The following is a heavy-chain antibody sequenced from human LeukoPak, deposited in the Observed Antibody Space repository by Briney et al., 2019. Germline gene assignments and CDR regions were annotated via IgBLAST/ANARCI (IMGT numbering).Heavy chain of an antibody. CDR2: ITSTTNYI. CDR3: ARDCYSRSSGWPGWFDP. CDR1: GFTFSNYG. D-gene: IGHD6-19*01. V-gene: IGHV3-21*01. Sequence: GGSLRLSCAASGFTFSNYGLSWVRQAPGKGLEWVSSITSTTNYIYYADSVKGRFTISRDNAKNSLYLQMNSLRAEDTAVYYCARDCYSRSSGWPGWFDPWGQGTLVTVSS. J-gene: IGHJ5*02.